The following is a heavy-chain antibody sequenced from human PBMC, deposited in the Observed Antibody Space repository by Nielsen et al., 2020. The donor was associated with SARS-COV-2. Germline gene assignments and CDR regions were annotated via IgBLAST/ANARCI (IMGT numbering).Heavy chain of an antibody. D-gene: IGHD2-21*02. V-gene: IGHV1-69*06. Sequence: SVKVSCKASGGTFSSYAISWVRQAPGQGLEWMGGIIPIFGTANYAQKFQGRVTITADKSTSTAYMELSSLRSEDTAVYYCARDRVAAYCGGDCYSDAFDIWGQGTMVTVPS. J-gene: IGHJ3*02. CDR2: IIPIFGTA. CDR1: GGTFSSYA. CDR3: ARDRVAAYCGGDCYSDAFDI.